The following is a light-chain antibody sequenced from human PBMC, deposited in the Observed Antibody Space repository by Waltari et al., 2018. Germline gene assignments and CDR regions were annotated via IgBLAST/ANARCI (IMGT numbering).Light chain of an antibody. CDR1: QSLVLTDGNTY. V-gene: IGKV2-30*02. J-gene: IGKJ2*01. CDR3: MQGTHWPYT. Sequence: DIVLTQSPLSLPVTLGQPASISCRSSQSLVLTDGNTYLNLFQQRPGQSPRRLIYKVSNRGSGVPDRFSGSGSDTDFTLKISRVEAEDVAVYYCMQGTHWPYTFGQGTKLEIK. CDR2: KVS.